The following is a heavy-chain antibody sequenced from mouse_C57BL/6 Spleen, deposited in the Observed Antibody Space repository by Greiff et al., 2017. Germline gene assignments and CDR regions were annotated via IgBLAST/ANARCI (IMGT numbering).Heavy chain of an antibody. Sequence: LKESGASVKISCKASGYAFSSYWMNWVKQRPGKGLEWIGQIYPGDGDTNYNGKFKGKATLTADKSSSTAYMQLSSLTSEDSAVYFCARRPLGYFDYWGQGTTLTVSS. J-gene: IGHJ2*01. V-gene: IGHV1-80*01. D-gene: IGHD4-1*01. CDR3: ARRPLGYFDY. CDR1: GYAFSSYW. CDR2: IYPGDGDT.